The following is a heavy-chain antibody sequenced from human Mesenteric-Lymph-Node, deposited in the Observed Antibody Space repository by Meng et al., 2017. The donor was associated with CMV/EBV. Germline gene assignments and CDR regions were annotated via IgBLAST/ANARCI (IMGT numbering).Heavy chain of an antibody. CDR2: ISSSGRST. Sequence: GESLKISCAASGFTFSSYWMHWVRQAPGKGLEWVSCISSSGRSTYYADSVKGRFTISRDNSKNTLFLQMNSLRPEDTAVYYCARAVAAAEYFDLWGQGTLVTVSS. D-gene: IGHD6-13*01. V-gene: IGHV3-21*01. CDR1: GFTFSSYW. CDR3: ARAVAAAEYFDL. J-gene: IGHJ4*02.